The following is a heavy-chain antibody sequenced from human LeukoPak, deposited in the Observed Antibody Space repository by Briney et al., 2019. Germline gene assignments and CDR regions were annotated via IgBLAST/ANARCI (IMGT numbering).Heavy chain of an antibody. V-gene: IGHV1-2*02. Sequence: ASVKVSCKASGYTFTGYYMHWVRQAPGQGLEWMGWINPNSGGTNYAQKFQGRVTMTRDTSISTAYMELSRLRSDDTAVYYCARGYCSSTSCYNWFDPWGQGTLDTVSS. CDR1: GYTFTGYY. CDR2: INPNSGGT. CDR3: ARGYCSSTSCYNWFDP. D-gene: IGHD2-2*01. J-gene: IGHJ5*02.